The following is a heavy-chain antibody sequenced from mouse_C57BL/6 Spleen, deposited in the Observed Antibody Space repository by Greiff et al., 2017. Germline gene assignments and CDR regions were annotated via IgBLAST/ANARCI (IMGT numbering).Heavy chain of an antibody. CDR1: GYTFTDYN. Sequence: VQLKESGPELVKPGASVKIPCKASGYTFTDYNMDWVKQSHGKSLEWIGDINPNTGGTIYNQKFKGKATLTVDKSSSTAYMELRSLTSEDTAVYYCARQRDDYVLFDYWGQGTTLTVSS. CDR2: INPNTGGT. J-gene: IGHJ2*01. V-gene: IGHV1-18*01. CDR3: ARQRDDYVLFDY. D-gene: IGHD2-4*01.